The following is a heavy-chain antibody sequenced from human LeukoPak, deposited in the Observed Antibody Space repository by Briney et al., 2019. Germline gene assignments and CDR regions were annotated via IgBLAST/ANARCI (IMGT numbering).Heavy chain of an antibody. CDR3: TRNSGWYGIS. CDR1: GFTLSSYE. CDR2: IGYGGADS. J-gene: IGHJ4*02. Sequence: GGSLTLSCTVSGFTLSSYEMMWFRHAPGQGLEWVSSIGYGGADSHYADSVKGRFTISRDNSKNTLYLQLSSLRADDTAVYYCTRNSGWYGISWGQGTLVTVSS. D-gene: IGHD6-19*01. V-gene: IGHV3-23*01.